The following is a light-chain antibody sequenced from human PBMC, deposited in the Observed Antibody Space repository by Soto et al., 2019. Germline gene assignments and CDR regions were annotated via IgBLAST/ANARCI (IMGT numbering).Light chain of an antibody. CDR3: QVWDSRSDHYV. CDR2: DDI. V-gene: IGLV3-21*02. CDR1: NIGSKS. J-gene: IGLJ1*01. Sequence: SYELTQPPSVSVAPGQTARITCGGNNIGSKSVHWYQQKPGQAPVLVVSDDIDRPSGIPERFSGSNSGNPATLTIGGDDAGDEADYYCQVWDSRSDHYVFGTGTKVTVL.